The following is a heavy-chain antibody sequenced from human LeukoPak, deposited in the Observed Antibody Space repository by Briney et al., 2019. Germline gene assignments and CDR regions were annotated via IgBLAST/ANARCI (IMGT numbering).Heavy chain of an antibody. CDR3: ATSGSYYDPFDY. D-gene: IGHD1-26*01. V-gene: IGHV4-38-2*02. CDR1: GYSISSGYY. J-gene: IGHJ4*02. CDR2: IYHSGSS. Sequence: KTSETLSLTCTVSGYSISSGYYWGWIRQPPGKGLEEIGSIYHSGSSYYNPSLKTRVTISVDTSTNQFSLKLSSVTAADTAVYYCATSGSYYDPFDYWGQGTLVTVSS.